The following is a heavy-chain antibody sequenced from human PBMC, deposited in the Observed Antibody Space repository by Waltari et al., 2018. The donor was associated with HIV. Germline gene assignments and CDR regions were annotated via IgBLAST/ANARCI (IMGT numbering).Heavy chain of an antibody. Sequence: QVQLVESGDGVCRPGRSMRLSCVASGFTIGSYDMHWVRQAPGKGLEWGAVISYDGSNKYYADSVKGRFTISRDNSKNTLYLQMNSLRAEDTAVYYCAREDIVASIGDIDYWGQGTLVTVSS. CDR1: GFTIGSYD. J-gene: IGHJ4*02. D-gene: IGHD5-12*01. CDR2: ISYDGSNK. V-gene: IGHV3-30*04. CDR3: AREDIVASIGDIDY.